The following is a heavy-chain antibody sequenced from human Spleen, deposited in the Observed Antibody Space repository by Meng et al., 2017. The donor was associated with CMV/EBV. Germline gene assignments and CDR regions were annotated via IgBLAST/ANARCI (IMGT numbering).Heavy chain of an antibody. D-gene: IGHD3-3*01. CDR2: MNPNSGNT. V-gene: IGHV1-8*01. CDR1: EYTFTSYD. Sequence: ASVKVSCKASEYTFTSYDIYWVRQATGQGLEWMGWMNPNSGNTGYAQKFQDRVTMTRNTSISTAYMELSSLRSEDTAVYYCARGLSARTRTIFGVRASYFFDYWGQGTLVTVSS. CDR3: ARGLSARTRTIFGVRASYFFDY. J-gene: IGHJ4*02.